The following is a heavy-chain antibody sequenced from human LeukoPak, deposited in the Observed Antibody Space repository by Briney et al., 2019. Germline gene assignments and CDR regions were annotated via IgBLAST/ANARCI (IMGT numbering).Heavy chain of an antibody. Sequence: SETLSLTCTVSGGSISSSSYYWGWIRQPPGKGLEWIGYIYYSGSTNYNPSLKSRVTISVDTSKNQFSLKLSSVTAADTAVYYCAREYGGNSWFNYWGQGTLVTVSS. J-gene: IGHJ4*02. V-gene: IGHV4-61*05. CDR3: AREYGGNSWFNY. CDR1: GGSISSSSYY. CDR2: IYYSGST. D-gene: IGHD4-23*01.